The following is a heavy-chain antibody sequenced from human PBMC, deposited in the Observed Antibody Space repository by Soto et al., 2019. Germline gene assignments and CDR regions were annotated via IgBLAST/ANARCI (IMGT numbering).Heavy chain of an antibody. D-gene: IGHD1-26*01. CDR3: ARRRNGGSYYGSYF. CDR1: GFTFSNYA. CDR2: IRGSGGKK. Sequence: GSMRLSCAASGFTFSNYAMSWVRQAPGKGLEWVSAIRGSGGKKFYADSVKGRFTISRDNSRNTLYLQMNSLRADDTAVYYCARRRNGGSYYGSYFWGQGTLVTVSS. J-gene: IGHJ4*02. V-gene: IGHV3-23*01.